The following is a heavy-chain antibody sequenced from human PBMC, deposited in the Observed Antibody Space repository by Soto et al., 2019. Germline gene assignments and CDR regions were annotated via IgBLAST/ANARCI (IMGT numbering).Heavy chain of an antibody. V-gene: IGHV4-39*01. Sequence: SETLSLTCTVSGVSISTRNYYLGWIRQPPGEGLEWIGSMSYSGITYYNPSLKSRFTMSVDTSKNQFSLKVRSVTAADTAVYYCRMVSSSWDYWGQGTLVTVSS. CDR2: MSYSGIT. CDR1: GVSISTRNYY. CDR3: RMVSSSWDY. J-gene: IGHJ4*02. D-gene: IGHD2-8*01.